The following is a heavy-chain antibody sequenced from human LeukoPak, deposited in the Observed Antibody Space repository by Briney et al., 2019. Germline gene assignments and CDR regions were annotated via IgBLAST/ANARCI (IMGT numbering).Heavy chain of an antibody. J-gene: IGHJ4*02. CDR1: GFTFINYG. Sequence: GGSLRLSCAASGFTFINYGMSWVRQTPGKGLEWVSTISGSGGNTYYADSVEGRFTVSRDNSKNTLYLQMNSLRAEDSALYYCTRDMQGSRLYLVGSQNDWGQGTLVTVSS. D-gene: IGHD1-26*01. CDR3: TRDMQGSRLYLVGSQND. V-gene: IGHV3-23*01. CDR2: ISGSGGNT.